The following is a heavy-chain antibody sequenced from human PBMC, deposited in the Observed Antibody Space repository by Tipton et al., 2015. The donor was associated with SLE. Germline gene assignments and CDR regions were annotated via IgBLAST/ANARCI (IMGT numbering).Heavy chain of an antibody. D-gene: IGHD6-13*01. CDR1: GYTFTSYG. V-gene: IGHV1-18*01. CDR3: AREGIAAAGTLDAFDI. Sequence: VQLVQSGAEVKKPGASVKVSCKASGYTFTSYGISWVRQAPGQGLAWMGWINPDNGNTNFAQNLQGRVIMTADTSTSTAYMELRSLRSDDTAVYYCAREGIAAAGTLDAFDIWGQGTVVTVSS. J-gene: IGHJ3*02. CDR2: INPDNGNT.